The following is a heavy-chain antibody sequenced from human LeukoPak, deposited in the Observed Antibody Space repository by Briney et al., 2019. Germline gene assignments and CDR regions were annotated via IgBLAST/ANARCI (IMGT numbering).Heavy chain of an antibody. CDR1: GFTFSSYG. D-gene: IGHD6-13*01. V-gene: IGHV3-7*01. CDR3: ARVSGPLYSSSRYGDY. J-gene: IGHJ4*02. Sequence: PGGSETLPCAASGFTFSSYGMSWVRQAPGKGLEWVANKWQDGSEKYYVDSVKSLSTITRDNAKNSLYLQLNSLRAEDTAVYYCARVSGPLYSSSRYGDYWGQGTLVTVSS. CDR2: KWQDGSEK.